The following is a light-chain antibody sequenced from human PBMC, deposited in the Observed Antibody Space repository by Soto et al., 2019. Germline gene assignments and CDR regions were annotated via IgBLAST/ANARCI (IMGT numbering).Light chain of an antibody. J-gene: IGLJ3*02. CDR3: SSYTRGSTLV. Sequence: QSALTQPASVSGSPGQSITISCPGTSSDVGGYNYVSWYQQHPDKAPKLMIYEVSNRPSGVSNRFSGSKSGNTASLTISGLQSEDEGNYYCSSYTRGSTLVFGGGTKVTVL. V-gene: IGLV2-14*01. CDR1: SSDVGGYNY. CDR2: EVS.